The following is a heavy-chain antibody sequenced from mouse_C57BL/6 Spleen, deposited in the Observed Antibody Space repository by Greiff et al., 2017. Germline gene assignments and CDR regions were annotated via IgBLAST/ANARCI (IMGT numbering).Heavy chain of an antibody. CDR1: GYTFTSYW. D-gene: IGHD3-3*01. J-gene: IGHJ1*03. CDR2: IDPSDSYT. CDR3: ARETRGYFDV. Sequence: QVQLQQPGAELVRPGTSVKLSCKASGYTFTSYWVHWVKQRPGQGLEWIGVIDPSDSYTNYNQKFKGKATLTVDTSSSTAYMQLSSLTSEDSAVYYCARETRGYFDVRGTGTTVTASS. V-gene: IGHV1-59*01.